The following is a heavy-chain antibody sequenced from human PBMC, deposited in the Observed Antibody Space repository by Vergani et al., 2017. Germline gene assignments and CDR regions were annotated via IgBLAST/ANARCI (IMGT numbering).Heavy chain of an antibody. CDR3: ARQSAMIISQGHFDY. D-gene: IGHD5-18*01. CDR2: VYQSGNT. V-gene: IGHV4-39*01. CDR1: KNSISSRSHY. Sequence: QLQLQESGPGLVRPAETLSLTCTVSKNSISSRSHYWGWIRQSPGRGLEWIGSVYQSGNTFYNPSVKSRVTISVDTSNDQFSLRLASMAAADTAMYFCARQSAMIISQGHFDYWGQGVLVTVSS. J-gene: IGHJ4*02.